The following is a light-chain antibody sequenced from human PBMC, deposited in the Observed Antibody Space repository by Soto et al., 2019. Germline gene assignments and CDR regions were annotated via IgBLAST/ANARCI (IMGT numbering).Light chain of an antibody. CDR2: GAS. CDR3: QQYGRSPLT. CDR1: QSVSSSF. Sequence: ELVFTHSPVTLSLSRVARASLPCRASQSVSSSFLAWYQPNPGQAPRLLIYGASNRATGIPVRFSGSGSGTDFTLTISRLEPEDFAVYYCQQYGRSPLTFGQGTRLEI. V-gene: IGKV3-20*01. J-gene: IGKJ5*01.